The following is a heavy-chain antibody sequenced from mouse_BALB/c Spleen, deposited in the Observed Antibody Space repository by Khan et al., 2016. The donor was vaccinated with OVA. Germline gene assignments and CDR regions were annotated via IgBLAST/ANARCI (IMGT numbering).Heavy chain of an antibody. CDR2: INTYTGEP. V-gene: IGHV9-3-1*01. J-gene: IGHJ4*01. Sequence: QIQLVQSGPELKKPGETVKISCTASGYTFTNYGMNWVKQSPGKALKWMGWINTYTGEPTYADDLKGRFAFSLETSDSTAYLQINNLKNEDTATYFCARHPYFPDTLDHGGQGTSVTVAS. CDR3: ARHPYFPDTLDH. CDR1: GYTFTNYG.